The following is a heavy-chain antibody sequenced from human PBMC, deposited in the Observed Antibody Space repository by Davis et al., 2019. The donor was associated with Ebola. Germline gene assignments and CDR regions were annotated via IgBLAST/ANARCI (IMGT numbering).Heavy chain of an antibody. V-gene: IGHV1-69*13. Sequence: SVKVSCKASGGTFSSYAISWVRQAPGQGLEWMGGIIPIFGTANYAQKFQGRVTITADESTSTAYMELSSLRSEDTAVYYCARAGAPGYSGSYCGYWGQGTLVTVSS. J-gene: IGHJ4*02. CDR2: IIPIFGTA. CDR1: GGTFSSYA. D-gene: IGHD1-26*01. CDR3: ARAGAPGYSGSYCGY.